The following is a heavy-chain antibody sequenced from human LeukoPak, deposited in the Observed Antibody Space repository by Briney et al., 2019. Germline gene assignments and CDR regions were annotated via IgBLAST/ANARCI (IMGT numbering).Heavy chain of an antibody. J-gene: IGHJ2*01. CDR1: GGFINNYY. CDR3: ARVDYCSSTSCYDLVASVPSTYWYFDL. V-gene: IGHV4-59*01. D-gene: IGHD2-2*01. Sequence: SETLSLTCTVSGGFINNYYWSWIRQPPGKGLEWFGYVYNSGSTNYNPSLKRRVAISVDTSKNQFSLKLSSVTAADTAVYYCARVDYCSSTSCYDLVASVPSTYWYFDLWGRGTLVTVSS. CDR2: VYNSGST.